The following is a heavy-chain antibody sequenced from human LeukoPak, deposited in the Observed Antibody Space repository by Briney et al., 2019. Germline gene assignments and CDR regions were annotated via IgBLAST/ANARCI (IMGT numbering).Heavy chain of an antibody. J-gene: IGHJ4*02. V-gene: IGHV3-23*01. CDR2: ISGSGGST. Sequence: GGSLRLSCAASGFTFSSYSMNWVRQAPGKGLEWVSAISGSGGSTYYADSVKGRFTISRDNSKNTMYLQMDSLRAEDTAVYYCATKDSSGYFFDYWGQGTLVTVSS. CDR3: ATKDSSGYFFDY. D-gene: IGHD3-22*01. CDR1: GFTFSSYS.